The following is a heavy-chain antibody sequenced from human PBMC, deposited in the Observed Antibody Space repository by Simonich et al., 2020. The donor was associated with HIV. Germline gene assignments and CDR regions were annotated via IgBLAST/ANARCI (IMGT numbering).Heavy chain of an antibody. Sequence: VQLQQWGAGLLKPSETLSLTCAVYGGSFSGYYWSWIGQPPGKGLGWSGEIKHSGSTNYNPSLKSRVTISVDTSKNQFSLKLSSVTAADTAVYYCARGGDGYKGSSFDYWGQGTLVTVSS. D-gene: IGHD5-12*01. CDR2: IKHSGST. J-gene: IGHJ4*02. CDR1: GGSFSGYY. V-gene: IGHV4-34*01. CDR3: ARGGDGYKGSSFDY.